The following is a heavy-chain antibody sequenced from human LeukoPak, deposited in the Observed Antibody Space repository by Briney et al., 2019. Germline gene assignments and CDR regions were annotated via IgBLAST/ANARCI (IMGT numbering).Heavy chain of an antibody. CDR1: GGSISSYY. Sequence: SETLSLTCTGSGGSISSYYWRWIRQSPGKGLEWIGYIYFGGSTKYNPSLSSRVTISVHMSKNHFHLKLSPVTATDTAVYYCARHFRPGGRSTDAFDIGGQGTMNTVS. CDR2: IYFGGST. V-gene: IGHV4-59*08. D-gene: IGHD2-15*01. J-gene: IGHJ3*02. CDR3: ARHFRPGGRSTDAFDI.